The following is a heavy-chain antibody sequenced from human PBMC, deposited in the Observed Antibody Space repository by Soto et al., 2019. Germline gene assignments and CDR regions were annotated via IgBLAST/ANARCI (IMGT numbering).Heavy chain of an antibody. Sequence: SETLSLTCSVLGGSINSFYWSWIRQPPGKGLEWVGYIHYTGSTNYNPSLKSRLTISVDTSKNQFSLKLSSVTAADTAVYYCGRGGWSLDLSYYFDYWGQGTLVTVSS. CDR1: GGSINSFY. CDR3: GRGGWSLDLSYYFDY. J-gene: IGHJ4*02. V-gene: IGHV4-59*01. CDR2: IHYTGST. D-gene: IGHD6-19*01.